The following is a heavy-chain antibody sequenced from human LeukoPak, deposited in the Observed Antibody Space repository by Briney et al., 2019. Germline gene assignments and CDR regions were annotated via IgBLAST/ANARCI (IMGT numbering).Heavy chain of an antibody. CDR3: ATPHYDSSGYYYGALDY. D-gene: IGHD3-22*01. J-gene: IGHJ4*02. CDR1: GYTLTELS. Sequence: ASVKVSCKVSGYTLTELSMHWVRQAPGKGLEWMGGFDPEDGETIYAQKFQGRVTMTEDTSTDTAYMELSSLRSEDTAVYYCATPHYDSSGYYYGALDYWGQGTLVTVSS. CDR2: FDPEDGET. V-gene: IGHV1-24*01.